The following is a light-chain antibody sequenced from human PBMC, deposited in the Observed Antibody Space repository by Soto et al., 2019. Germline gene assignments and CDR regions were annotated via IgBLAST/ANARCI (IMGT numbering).Light chain of an antibody. CDR2: DAS. Sequence: DIQMTQSPSTLSASVGDRVTITCRASQSISSWLAWYQQKPGKAPKLLIYDASSLESGVPSRFSGSGSGTEFILTISSLQPDDFATYYCQQYNSYRGFGQGTKVDI. V-gene: IGKV1-5*01. CDR3: QQYNSYRG. CDR1: QSISSW. J-gene: IGKJ1*01.